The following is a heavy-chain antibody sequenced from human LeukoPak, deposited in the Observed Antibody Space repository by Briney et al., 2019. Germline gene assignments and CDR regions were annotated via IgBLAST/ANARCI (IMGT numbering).Heavy chain of an antibody. CDR3: ARRLGYCSSSSCYVAPFDY. Sequence: GGSLRLSCATSVFTFCSYAMSCVCQAPGKGVEWGSGISGSGGSTCYAESAQGRFTISRDNSKVTLYLQMNSLRAEDTAVYYCARRLGYCSSSSCYVAPFDYWGQGTLVTVSS. CDR1: VFTFCSYA. D-gene: IGHD2-2*01. V-gene: IGHV3-23*01. CDR2: ISGSGGST. J-gene: IGHJ4*02.